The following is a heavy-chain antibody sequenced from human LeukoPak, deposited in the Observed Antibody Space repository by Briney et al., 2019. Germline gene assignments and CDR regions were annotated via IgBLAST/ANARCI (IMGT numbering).Heavy chain of an antibody. CDR1: GGSFSGYY. V-gene: IGHV4-34*01. CDR3: ARVGAVAGMGAFGY. J-gene: IGHJ4*02. D-gene: IGHD6-19*01. CDR2: INHSGST. Sequence: PSETLSLTCAVYGGSFSGYYWSWIRQPPGKGLEWIGEINHSGSTNYNPSLKSRVTISVDTSKNQFSLKLSSVTAADTAVYYCARVGAVAGMGAFGYWGQGTLVTVSS.